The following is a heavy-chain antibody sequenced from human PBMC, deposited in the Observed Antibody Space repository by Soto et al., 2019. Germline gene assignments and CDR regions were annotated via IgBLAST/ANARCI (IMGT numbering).Heavy chain of an antibody. CDR1: GFTVNGYA. D-gene: IGHD3-22*01. CDR2: ISSDGHHQ. CDR3: SRGTYYPQSSGLHADY. J-gene: IGHJ4*02. Sequence: PGGALRLSCATSGFTVNGYAMDWVRQAPGQGLEWVAMISSDGHHQFYVDNLRGRFTVSRDNSKNTLFLQMNSLRPEDTAVYYCSRGTYYPQSSGLHADYWGPGPVVTVS. V-gene: IGHV3-30*03.